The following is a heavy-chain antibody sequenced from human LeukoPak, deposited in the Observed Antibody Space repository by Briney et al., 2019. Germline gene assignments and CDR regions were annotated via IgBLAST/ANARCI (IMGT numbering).Heavy chain of an antibody. D-gene: IGHD3-16*01. V-gene: IGHV1-69*04. CDR1: GGFLSSYA. J-gene: IGHJ4*02. CDR3: AIAELRYYFDY. CDR2: IIPILGIT. Sequence: SGKVSRKPFGGFLSSYAIRWVRQAAGQGLEWMGRIIPILGITNYAQKFQGRVTITEDKSTSTAYMELSSLRSEDTAVYYCAIAELRYYFDYWGQGTLVTVSS.